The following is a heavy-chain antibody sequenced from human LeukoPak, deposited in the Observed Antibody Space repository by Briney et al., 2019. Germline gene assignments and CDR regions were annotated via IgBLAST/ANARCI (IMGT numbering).Heavy chain of an antibody. CDR3: ARDSVPYSLHYYDSSGYY. Sequence: ASVKVSCKASGCTFTSYGISWVRQAPGQGLEWMGWISAYNGNTNYAQKLQGRVTMTTDTSTSTAYMELRSLRSDDTAVYYCARDSVPYSLHYYDSSGYYWGQGTLVTVSS. V-gene: IGHV1-18*01. CDR1: GCTFTSYG. CDR2: ISAYNGNT. D-gene: IGHD3-22*01. J-gene: IGHJ4*02.